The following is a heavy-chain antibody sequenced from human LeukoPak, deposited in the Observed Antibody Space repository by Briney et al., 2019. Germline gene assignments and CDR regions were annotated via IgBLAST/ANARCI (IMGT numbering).Heavy chain of an antibody. J-gene: IGHJ4*02. CDR2: ISGSGGST. V-gene: IGHV3-23*01. D-gene: IGHD6-19*01. Sequence: GGSLTLSCAASGFTFSSYAMSWLRQAPGKGLEWVSAISGSGGSTYYADSVKGRFTISRDNSKNTLYLQMNSLRAEDTAVYYGVAGKRSDYWGQGTLVTVSS. CDR1: GFTFSSYA. CDR3: VAGKRSDY.